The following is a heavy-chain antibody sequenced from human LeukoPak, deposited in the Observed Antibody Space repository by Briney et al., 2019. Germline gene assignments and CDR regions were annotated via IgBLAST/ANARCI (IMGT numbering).Heavy chain of an antibody. CDR2: ISTYNGNT. V-gene: IGHV1-18*01. J-gene: IGHJ5*02. Sequence: ASVTVSCKASGYTFTNYDINWVRQAPGQGLEWMGWISTYNGNTNYAQKLQGRVTMTTDTSTNTAFMELRSLRSDDTAVYYCAKESEYSNNWFDPWGQGTLVTVSS. D-gene: IGHD2/OR15-2a*01. CDR3: AKESEYSNNWFDP. CDR1: GYTFTNYD.